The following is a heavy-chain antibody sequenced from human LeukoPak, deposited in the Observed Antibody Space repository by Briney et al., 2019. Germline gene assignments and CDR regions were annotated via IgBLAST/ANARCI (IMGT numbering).Heavy chain of an antibody. J-gene: IGHJ4*02. CDR1: GFTVSSNY. Sequence: PGGSLRLSCAASGFTVSSNYMSWVRQAPGKGLEWVSVIYSGGSTYYADSVKGRFTISRDNSKNTLYLQMNSLRTEDTAVYYCARGPTVTRHDYWGQGTLVTVSS. CDR3: ARGPTVTRHDY. V-gene: IGHV3-66*01. D-gene: IGHD4-17*01. CDR2: IYSGGST.